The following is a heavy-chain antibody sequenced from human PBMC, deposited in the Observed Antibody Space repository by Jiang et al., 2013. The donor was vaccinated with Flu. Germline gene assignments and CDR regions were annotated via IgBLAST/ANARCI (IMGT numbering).Heavy chain of an antibody. V-gene: IGHV4-61*01. Sequence: LLKPSETLSLTCTVSGGSVTTGSYYWSWIRQPPGKGLEWIGYIHYSGSTNYNPSLKSQVTISVDTSKNQISLDLSSVTAADTALYYCARLYYYDTIRNWFDPWGQGTLVTVSS. CDR3: ARLYYYDTIRNWFDP. D-gene: IGHD3-22*01. CDR1: GGSVTTGSYY. J-gene: IGHJ5*02. CDR2: IHYSGST.